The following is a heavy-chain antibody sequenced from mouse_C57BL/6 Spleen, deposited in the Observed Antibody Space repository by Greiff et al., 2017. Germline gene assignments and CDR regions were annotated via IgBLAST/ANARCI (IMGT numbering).Heavy chain of an antibody. CDR1: GYTFTSYW. J-gene: IGHJ1*03. Sequence: QVQLKQPGAELVKPGASVKMSCKASGYTFTSYWITWVKQRPGQGLEWIGDIYPGSGSTNYNEKFKSKATLTVDTSSSTAYMQLSSLTSEDAAVYYCARGGDWYFDVWGTGTTVTVSS. V-gene: IGHV1-55*01. CDR2: IYPGSGST. CDR3: ARGGDWYFDV.